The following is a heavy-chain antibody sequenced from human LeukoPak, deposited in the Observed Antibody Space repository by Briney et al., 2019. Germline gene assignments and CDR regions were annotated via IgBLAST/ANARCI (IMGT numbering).Heavy chain of an antibody. CDR2: INPNSGGT. CDR3: ARVIKESCGGDCYSFDY. Sequence: GASVKVSCKASGYTFTGYYMHWVRQAPGQWFEWMGWINPNSGGTNYAQKLQGRVTMTTDTSTSTAYMELRSLRSDDTAVYYCARVIKESCGGDCYSFDYWGQGTLVTVSS. J-gene: IGHJ4*02. CDR1: GYTFTGYY. V-gene: IGHV1-2*02. D-gene: IGHD2-21*02.